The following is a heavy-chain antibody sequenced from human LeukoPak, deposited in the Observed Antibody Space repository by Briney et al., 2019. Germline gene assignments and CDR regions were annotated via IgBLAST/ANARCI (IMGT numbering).Heavy chain of an antibody. CDR3: ARDRSYGSFDF. J-gene: IGHJ4*02. CDR2: ITWNGGTT. Sequence: SGGSLRLSCAASGFTFDDHGMNWVRQAPGKGLEWVSGITWNGGTTGYADSVKGRFTISRDNAKNSLYLQMNSLRAEDTALYHCARDRSYGSFDFWGQGTLVTVSS. V-gene: IGHV3-20*01. CDR1: GFTFDDHG. D-gene: IGHD5-18*01.